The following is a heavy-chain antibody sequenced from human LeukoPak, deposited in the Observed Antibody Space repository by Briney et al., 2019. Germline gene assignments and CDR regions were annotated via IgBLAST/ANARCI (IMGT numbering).Heavy chain of an antibody. J-gene: IGHJ3*02. V-gene: IGHV3-7*01. D-gene: IGHD3-22*01. CDR1: GFTFSSYW. CDR2: IKQDGSEK. CDR3: ARELGITMIVVVTTGDAFDI. Sequence: GGSLRLSCAASGFTFSSYWMSWGRQAPGKGVEWVANIKQDGSEKYYVDSVKGRFTISRDNAKNSLYLQMNRLRAEDTAVYYCARELGITMIVVVTTGDAFDIWGQGTMVTVSS.